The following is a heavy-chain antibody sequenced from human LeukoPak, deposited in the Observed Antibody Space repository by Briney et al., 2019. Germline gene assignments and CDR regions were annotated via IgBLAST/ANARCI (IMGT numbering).Heavy chain of an antibody. CDR3: TTETCDY. CDR2: IKSKTHGGTT. V-gene: IGHV3-15*01. Sequence: PGGSLRLSCAASGFTFSNAWMSWVRQAPGKGLEWVGRIKSKTHGGTTDYAAPVKGRFTISRDDSKNTLYLQMNSLKTEDTAVYYCTTETCDYWGQGTLVTVSS. J-gene: IGHJ4*02. CDR1: GFTFSNAW.